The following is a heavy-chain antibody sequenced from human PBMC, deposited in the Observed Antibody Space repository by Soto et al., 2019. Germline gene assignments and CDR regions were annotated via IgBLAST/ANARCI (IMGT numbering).Heavy chain of an antibody. V-gene: IGHV3-21*01. J-gene: IGHJ4*02. D-gene: IGHD6-6*01. Sequence: GGSLRLSCAASGFTFSSYSMNWVRQAPGKGLEWVSSISSSSSYIYYADSVKGRFTISRDNAKNSLYLQMNSLRAEDTAVYYCAKEGPFEYSSSSDDYWGQGTLVTVSS. CDR3: AKEGPFEYSSSSDDY. CDR1: GFTFSSYS. CDR2: ISSSSSYI.